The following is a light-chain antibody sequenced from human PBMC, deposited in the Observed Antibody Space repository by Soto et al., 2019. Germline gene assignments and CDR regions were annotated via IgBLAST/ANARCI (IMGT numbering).Light chain of an antibody. CDR3: QQSSRSPYP. J-gene: IGKJ2*01. Sequence: DIQMTQSPSSLSASVGDRVTITCRASQSISSYLNWYQQKPGKAPKFLIYVASTLQSGVPSRFSGSGSGTDFTLTITSLQPEDFATYSCQQSSRSPYPFGQGTKLEIK. CDR1: QSISSY. V-gene: IGKV1-39*01. CDR2: VAS.